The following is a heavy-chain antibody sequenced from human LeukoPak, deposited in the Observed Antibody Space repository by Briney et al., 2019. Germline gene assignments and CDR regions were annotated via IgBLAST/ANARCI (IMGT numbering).Heavy chain of an antibody. CDR1: GFTFSLYA. J-gene: IGHJ3*02. Sequence: PGGSLRLSCAASGFTFSLYAMSWVRQAPGKGLEWVSGISGNGGSTHNADSVKGRFTISRDNSKNMLYLQMNSLRAEDTAVYYCAKCSATCYANAFDIWGQGTMVTASS. D-gene: IGHD2-2*01. CDR2: ISGNGGST. CDR3: AKCSATCYANAFDI. V-gene: IGHV3-23*01.